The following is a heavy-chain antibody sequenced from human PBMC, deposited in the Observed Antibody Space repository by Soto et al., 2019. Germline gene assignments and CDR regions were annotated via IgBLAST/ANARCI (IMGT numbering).Heavy chain of an antibody. V-gene: IGHV3-30-3*01. CDR3: ARDSHDFWSGSPHNWFDP. CDR1: GFTFSSYA. J-gene: IGHJ5*02. CDR2: ISYDGSNK. Sequence: PGGSLRLSCAASGFTFSSYAMHWVRQAPGKGLEWVAVISYDGSNKYYADSVKGRFTISRDNSKNTLYLQMNSLRAEDTAVYYCARDSHDFWSGSPHNWFDPWGQGTLVTVSS. D-gene: IGHD3-3*01.